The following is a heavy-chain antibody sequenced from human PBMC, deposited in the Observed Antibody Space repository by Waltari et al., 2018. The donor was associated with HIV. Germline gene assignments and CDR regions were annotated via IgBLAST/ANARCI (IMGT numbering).Heavy chain of an antibody. Sequence: EVQLVESGGGLVQPGGSLRLSCAASGFTFSRYWMHWVRQAPGKGLVWVSRINVDGSITSHADSVKGRFTISRDNARNTLYLQMNSLGAEDTAMYYCAKGGTSGYTFGFGRWGQGTLVTVSS. J-gene: IGHJ1*01. D-gene: IGHD5-18*01. CDR2: INVDGSIT. CDR1: GFTFSRYW. CDR3: AKGGTSGYTFGFGR. V-gene: IGHV3-74*01.